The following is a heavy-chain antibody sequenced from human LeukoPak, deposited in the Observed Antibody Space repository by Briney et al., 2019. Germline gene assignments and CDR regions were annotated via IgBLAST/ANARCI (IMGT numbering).Heavy chain of an antibody. Sequence: PGGSLRLSCAASGFTVSNSYMSWIRQAPGKVLEWVSVIYSDGTSYYADSVKARFSISRDNSKNTLYLQMNSLRVEDTAMYYCTKTGGPWDWGQGTLVTVSS. CDR1: GFTVSNSY. CDR2: IYSDGTS. V-gene: IGHV3-53*01. J-gene: IGHJ4*02. CDR3: TKTGGPWD. D-gene: IGHD7-27*01.